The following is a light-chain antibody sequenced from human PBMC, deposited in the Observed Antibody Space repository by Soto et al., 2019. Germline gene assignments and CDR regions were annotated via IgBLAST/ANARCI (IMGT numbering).Light chain of an antibody. CDR1: QSLSSN. J-gene: IGKJ4*01. CDR3: QQYYKWPPLT. Sequence: EIVMTQSPATLSVSPGERATLSCRASQSLSSNLAWYQQKPGQAPRLLIYRASTRATGIPDRFSGSGSGTEFTLTISNLQSEDFAVYYCQQYYKWPPLTFGGGTKVDIK. V-gene: IGKV3D-15*01. CDR2: RAS.